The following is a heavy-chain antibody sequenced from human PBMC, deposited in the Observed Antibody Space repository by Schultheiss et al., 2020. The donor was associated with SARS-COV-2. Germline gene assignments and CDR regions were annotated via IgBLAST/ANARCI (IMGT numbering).Heavy chain of an antibody. D-gene: IGHD6-6*01. J-gene: IGHJ4*02. CDR1: GFTFSSYA. V-gene: IGHV3-30-3*01. CDR3: ARDGGLYSSSSYFDY. CDR2: ISYDGSNK. Sequence: GESLKISCAASGFTFSSYAMHWVRQAPGKGLEWVAVISYDGSNKYYADSVKGRFTISRDNSKNTLYLQMNSLRAEDTAVYYCARDGGLYSSSSYFDYWGQGTLVTVS.